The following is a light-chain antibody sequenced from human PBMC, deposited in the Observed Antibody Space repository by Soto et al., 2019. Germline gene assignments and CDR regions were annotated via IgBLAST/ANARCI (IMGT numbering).Light chain of an antibody. CDR1: SSDVGGYNY. CDR2: EVS. Sequence: QSALTQPASVSGSPGQSITISCTGTSSDVGGYNYVSWYQQHPGKAPKLMIYEVSNRPSGVSNRFSCSKSGNTASLTISGRQAEDEAAYYCSSYTSSSTRVFGGGTKVTVL. CDR3: SSYTSSSTRV. V-gene: IGLV2-14*01. J-gene: IGLJ2*01.